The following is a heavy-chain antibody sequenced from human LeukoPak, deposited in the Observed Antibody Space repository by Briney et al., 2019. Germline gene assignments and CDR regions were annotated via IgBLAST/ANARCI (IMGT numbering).Heavy chain of an antibody. CDR3: ARFYYDLLTGYSGSNYYYMDV. CDR2: ISSSGSTI. V-gene: IGHV3-11*01. D-gene: IGHD3-9*01. Sequence: GGSLRLSCAASGFTFSDYYMSWIRQAPGKGLKWVSYISSSGSTIYYADSVKGRFTISRDNAKNSLYLQMNSLRAEDTAVYYCARFYYDLLTGYSGSNYYYMDVWGKGTTVTISS. CDR1: GFTFSDYY. J-gene: IGHJ6*03.